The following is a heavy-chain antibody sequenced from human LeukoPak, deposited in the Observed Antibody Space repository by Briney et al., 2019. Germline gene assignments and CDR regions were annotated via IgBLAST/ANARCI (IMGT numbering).Heavy chain of an antibody. CDR3: ASSWHPLYYFDY. J-gene: IGHJ4*02. V-gene: IGHV1-46*01. CDR2: INPSGGST. Sequence: ASVKVSCKASGYTFTSYYMYWVRQAPGQGLEWMGIINPSGGSTSYAQKFQGRVTMTRDTSTSTVYMELSSLRSEDTAVYYCASSWHPLYYFDYWGQGTLVTVSS. CDR1: GYTFTSYY. D-gene: IGHD6-13*01.